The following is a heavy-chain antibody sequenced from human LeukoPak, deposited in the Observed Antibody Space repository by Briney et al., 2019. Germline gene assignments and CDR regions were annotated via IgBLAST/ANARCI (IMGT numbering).Heavy chain of an antibody. Sequence: SETLSLTCTVSGGSISSSSYYWGWIRQPPGKGLEWIGSIYYSGSTYYNPSLKGRVTISVDTSKNQFSLKLSSVTAADTAVYYCARAFGGRLGWFDPWGQGTLVTVSS. D-gene: IGHD5-12*01. CDR1: GGSISSSSYY. J-gene: IGHJ5*02. CDR3: ARAFGGRLGWFDP. CDR2: IYYSGST. V-gene: IGHV4-39*01.